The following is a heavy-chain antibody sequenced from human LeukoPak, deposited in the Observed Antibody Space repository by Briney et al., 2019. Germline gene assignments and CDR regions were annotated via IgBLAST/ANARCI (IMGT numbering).Heavy chain of an antibody. CDR2: IKSKTDGGTT. CDR1: GFTFSNAW. J-gene: IGHJ5*02. D-gene: IGHD3-3*01. Sequence: PGGSLRLSCAASGFTFSNAWMSWVRQAPGKGLEWVGRIKSKTDGGTTDYAAPVKGRFTISRDDSKNTLYLQMNSLKTEDTAVYYCTTERESIFGVVIISWFDPWGQGTLVTVSS. CDR3: TTERESIFGVVIISWFDP. V-gene: IGHV3-15*01.